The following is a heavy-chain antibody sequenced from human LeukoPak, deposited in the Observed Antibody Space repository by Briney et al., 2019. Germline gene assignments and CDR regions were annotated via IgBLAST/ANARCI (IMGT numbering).Heavy chain of an antibody. CDR3: AKDKDSYGYGSHFDY. J-gene: IGHJ4*02. CDR1: GFTFSSYA. V-gene: IGHV3-30*02. Sequence: GRSLRLSCAASGFTFSSYAMHWVRQAPGKGLEWVAFIRYDGSNKYYADSVKGRFTISRDNSKNTLYLQMNSLRAEDTAVYYCAKDKDSYGYGSHFDYWGQGTLVTVSS. D-gene: IGHD5-18*01. CDR2: IRYDGSNK.